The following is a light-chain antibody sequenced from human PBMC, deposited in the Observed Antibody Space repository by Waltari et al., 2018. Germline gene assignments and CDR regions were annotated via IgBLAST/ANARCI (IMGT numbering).Light chain of an antibody. CDR3: CSCGCSSVV. J-gene: IGLJ2*01. CDR2: EVS. V-gene: IGLV2-23*02. Sequence: SWDQHHPGKAPDIMCYEVSRRPAGVSSCFSGSKSGTTASLTSSGLQAEDEADYYCCSCGCSSVVFGGGTKLTVL.